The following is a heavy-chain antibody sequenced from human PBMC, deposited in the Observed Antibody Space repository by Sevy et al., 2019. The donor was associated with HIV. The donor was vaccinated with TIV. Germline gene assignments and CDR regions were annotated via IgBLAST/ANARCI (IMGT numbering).Heavy chain of an antibody. J-gene: IGHJ4*02. D-gene: IGHD6-19*01. V-gene: IGHV3-30-3*01. CDR1: GFTFSSYA. CDR2: ISYDGSNK. CDR3: ARGGSSGWPGGDY. Sequence: GGSLRLSCAASGFTFSSYAMHWVRQAPGKGLEWVAVISYDGSNKYYADSVKGRFTISRDNSKNTLYLQMNSLRAEDTAVYYCARGGSSGWPGGDYWGQGTLVTVSS.